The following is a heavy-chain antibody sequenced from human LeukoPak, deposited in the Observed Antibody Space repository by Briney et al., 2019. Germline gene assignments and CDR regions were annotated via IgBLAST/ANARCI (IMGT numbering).Heavy chain of an antibody. CDR3: ARDLPTMVRGVIISRRAYGMDV. Sequence: GGSLRLSCAASGFTFSSHWMHWVRQAPGKGLVWVSRIKSDESITSYADSVKGRFAISRDNSKNTLYLQMNSLRDEDTAVYYCARDLPTMVRGVIISRRAYGMDVWGQGTTVTVSS. CDR1: GFTFSSHW. V-gene: IGHV3-74*01. D-gene: IGHD3-10*01. J-gene: IGHJ6*02. CDR2: IKSDESIT.